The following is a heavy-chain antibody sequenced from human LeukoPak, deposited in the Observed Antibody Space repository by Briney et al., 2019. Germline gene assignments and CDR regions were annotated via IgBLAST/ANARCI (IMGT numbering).Heavy chain of an antibody. CDR2: ISWNSGSI. Sequence: PGRSLRLSCAASGFTFDDYAMHWVRQAPGKGLEWVSGISWNSGSIGYADSVKGRFTISRDNAKNSLYLQMNSLRAEDMALYYCARVSWFPGSSYCYMDVWDKGTTVTVSS. CDR3: ARVSWFPGSSYCYMDV. V-gene: IGHV3-9*03. D-gene: IGHD3-9*01. CDR1: GFTFDDYA. J-gene: IGHJ6*03.